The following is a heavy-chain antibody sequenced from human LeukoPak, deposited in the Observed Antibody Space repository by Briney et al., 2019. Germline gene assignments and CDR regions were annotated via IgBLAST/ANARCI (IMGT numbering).Heavy chain of an antibody. J-gene: IGHJ4*02. CDR3: ARGCTTTSCYHY. V-gene: IGHV3-48*03. CDR2: ISSNGSTI. D-gene: IGHD2-2*01. Sequence: GGSLRLSCAASGFTFSSYEMNWVRQAPGKGLEWVSYISSNGSTIYYADSVKGRFTISRDNAKNSLYVQMNSLRAEDTAVYYCARGCTTTSCYHYWGQGTLVSVSS. CDR1: GFTFSSYE.